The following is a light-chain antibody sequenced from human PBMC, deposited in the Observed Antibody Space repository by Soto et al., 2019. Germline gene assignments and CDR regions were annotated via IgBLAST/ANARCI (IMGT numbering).Light chain of an antibody. CDR2: EDT. V-gene: IGLV2-23*01. CDR3: CSYAGSSTYV. J-gene: IGLJ1*01. CDR1: SSDVGGYDL. Sequence: QSVLTQPASVSGSPGQSITISCTGTSSDVGGYDLVSWYQHHPGKVPKLIIYEDTKRPSGISSRFSGSESGITAFLTISGLQAEDEADYYCCSYAGSSTYVFGTGTKLTVL.